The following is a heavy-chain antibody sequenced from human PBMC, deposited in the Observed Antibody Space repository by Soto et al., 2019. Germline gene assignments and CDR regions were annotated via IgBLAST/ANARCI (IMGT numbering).Heavy chain of an antibody. CDR1: GFTFSSYA. V-gene: IGHV3-23*01. CDR2: ISGSGGST. J-gene: IGHJ4*02. CDR3: AKDPVVTDILTGYYMGWNYFDY. D-gene: IGHD3-9*01. Sequence: GGSLRLSCAASGFTFSSYAMSWVRQAPGKGLEWVSAISGSGGSTYYADSVKGRLTISRDNSKNTLYLQMNSLRAEETAVYYCAKDPVVTDILTGYYMGWNYFDYWGQGTLVTVSS.